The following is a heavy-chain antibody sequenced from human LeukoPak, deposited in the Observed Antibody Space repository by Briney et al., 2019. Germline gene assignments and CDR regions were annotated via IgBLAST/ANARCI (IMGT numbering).Heavy chain of an antibody. CDR1: GGSISSYY. V-gene: IGHV4-59*08. CDR2: IYYSGST. D-gene: IGHD1-26*01. CDR3: ARLGEVGATYYGDYYYGMDV. J-gene: IGHJ6*02. Sequence: SETLSLTCTVSGGSISSYYWSWIRQPPGKGLEWIGYIYYSGSTNYSPSLKSRVTISVDTSKNQFSLKLSSVTAADTAVYYCARLGEVGATYYGDYYYGMDVWGQGTTVTVSS.